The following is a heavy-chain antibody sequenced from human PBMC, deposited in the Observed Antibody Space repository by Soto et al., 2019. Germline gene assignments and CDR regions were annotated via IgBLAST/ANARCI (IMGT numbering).Heavy chain of an antibody. V-gene: IGHV3-30*03. J-gene: IGHJ4*02. D-gene: IGHD3-3*01. Sequence: PGGSLRFSCAASGFTFSSYGMHWVRQAPGKGLEWVAVISYDGSNKYYADSVKGRFTISRDNSKNTLYLQMNSLRAEDTAVYYCASSYYDFWSGYWGRGMREDYWGQGTLVTVSS. CDR3: ASSYYDFWSGYWGRGMREDY. CDR2: ISYDGSNK. CDR1: GFTFSSYG.